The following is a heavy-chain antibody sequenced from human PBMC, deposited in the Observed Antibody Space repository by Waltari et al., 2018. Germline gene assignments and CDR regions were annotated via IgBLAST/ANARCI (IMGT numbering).Heavy chain of an antibody. CDR3: ARTSSPTMFGVVLDD. Sequence: EVQLVESGGGLVKPGGSLRLSCAASGFSFSSYGMNWVRQAPGEGLGWVSSSTAGSSYIDSADTVKGRFTISRDNAENSLYLQMTGLRAEDTAIYYCARTSSPTMFGVVLDDWGQGALVTVSS. J-gene: IGHJ4*02. CDR2: STAGSSYI. D-gene: IGHD3-3*01. V-gene: IGHV3-21*01. CDR1: GFSFSSYG.